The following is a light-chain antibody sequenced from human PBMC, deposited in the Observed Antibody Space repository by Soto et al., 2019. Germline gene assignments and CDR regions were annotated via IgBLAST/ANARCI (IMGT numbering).Light chain of an antibody. CDR2: DVS. J-gene: IGLJ2*01. V-gene: IGLV2-11*01. CDR3: SSYAGSYTFVV. Sequence: QSALTQPRSVSGSPGQSVTISCTGTSSDVGTYNYVSWYQQYPGKAPKLIIYDVSKRPSGVPDRFSGSKSGNTASLTISGLQAEDEADYYCSSYAGSYTFVVFGGGTKLTVL. CDR1: SSDVGTYNY.